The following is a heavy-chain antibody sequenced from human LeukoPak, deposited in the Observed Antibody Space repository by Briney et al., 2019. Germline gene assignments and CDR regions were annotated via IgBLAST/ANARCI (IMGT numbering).Heavy chain of an antibody. J-gene: IGHJ4*02. CDR3: ARGRLGYSSSWYYPGDY. D-gene: IGHD6-13*01. CDR1: GFTFSSYW. Sequence: GGSLRLSCAASGFTFSSYWMSWVRQAPGKGLEWVSYISGSTTDIYYADSVKGRFTISRDNAKRSVYLQMNSLGVEDTAVYYCARGRLGYSSSWYYPGDYWGQGTLVTVSS. V-gene: IGHV3-21*01. CDR2: ISGSTTDI.